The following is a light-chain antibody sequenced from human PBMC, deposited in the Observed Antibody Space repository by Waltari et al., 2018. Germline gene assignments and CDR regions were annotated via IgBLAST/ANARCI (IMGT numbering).Light chain of an antibody. Sequence: SYELTQPPSVSVSPGQTASITCSGDKLGDKYTCWYQQKPGQSPVQVIYEDRKRPSGIPERFSGSNSGNTATLTISGTQGMDEADYYCQAWDSSTPSYVFGTGTKVTVL. J-gene: IGLJ1*01. CDR3: QAWDSSTPSYV. V-gene: IGLV3-1*01. CDR2: EDR. CDR1: KLGDKY.